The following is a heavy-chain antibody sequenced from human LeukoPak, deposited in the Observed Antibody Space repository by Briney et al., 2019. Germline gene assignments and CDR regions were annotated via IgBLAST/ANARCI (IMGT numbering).Heavy chain of an antibody. V-gene: IGHV3-23*01. D-gene: IGHD2-8*01. CDR3: AKHALMVYARSYYYYGMDV. J-gene: IGHJ6*02. CDR2: ISGSGGST. Sequence: GGSLRLSCAASGFTFSSYAMSWVRQAPGKGLEWVSAISGSGGSTYYADSVKGRFTISRDNSKNTLYLQMNSLRAEDTAVYYCAKHALMVYARSYYYYGMDVWGQGTTVTVSS. CDR1: GFTFSSYA.